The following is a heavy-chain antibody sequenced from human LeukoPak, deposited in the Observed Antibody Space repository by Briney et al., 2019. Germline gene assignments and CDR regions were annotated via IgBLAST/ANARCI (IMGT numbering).Heavy chain of an antibody. Sequence: GGSLRLSCAASGFTFRSYGLHWVRQAPGKGLEWVSYISSSGSTIYYADSVKGRFTISRDNAKNLLYLQMNSLRAEDTAVYYCAELGITMIGGVWGKGTTVTISS. J-gene: IGHJ6*04. CDR3: AELGITMIGGV. V-gene: IGHV3-48*03. CDR2: ISSSGSTI. D-gene: IGHD3-10*02. CDR1: GFTFRSYG.